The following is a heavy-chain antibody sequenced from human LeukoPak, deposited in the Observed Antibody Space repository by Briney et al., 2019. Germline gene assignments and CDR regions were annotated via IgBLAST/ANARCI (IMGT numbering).Heavy chain of an antibody. V-gene: IGHV4-59*01. CDR1: GGSINSYY. J-gene: IGHJ4*02. CDR3: ARGSGWLQLYYFDY. Sequence: SETLSLTCTVSGGSINSYYWSWIRQPPGKGLEWIGYIYYSGSTNYNPSLKSRVTISVDTSKNQFSLKLSSVTAADTAVYYCARGSGWLQLYYFDYWGQGTLVTVSS. CDR2: IYYSGST. D-gene: IGHD5-24*01.